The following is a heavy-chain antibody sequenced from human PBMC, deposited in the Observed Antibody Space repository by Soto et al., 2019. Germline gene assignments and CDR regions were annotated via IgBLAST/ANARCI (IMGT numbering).Heavy chain of an antibody. Sequence: GGSLRLSCAASGFTFSSYSMNWVRQAPGKGLEWVSSISSSSSYIYYADSVKGRFTISRDNAKNSLYLQMNSLRAEDTAVYYCARWGRDYYYGMDVWGQGTTVTVSS. D-gene: IGHD3-16*01. V-gene: IGHV3-21*01. J-gene: IGHJ6*02. CDR2: ISSSSSYI. CDR3: ARWGRDYYYGMDV. CDR1: GFTFSSYS.